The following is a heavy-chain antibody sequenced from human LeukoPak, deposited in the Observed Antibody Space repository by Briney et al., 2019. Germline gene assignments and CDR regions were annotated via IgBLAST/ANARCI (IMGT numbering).Heavy chain of an antibody. Sequence: QPGGSLRLSCAPSGFTFSNYAMSWVRQAPGKGLVWVSGISGGGGTTYYADSVKGRFTISRDNSKNSLYLQMRSLRTEVTALYDCAKDLGPSGAAWFDPWGQGTLVTVSS. CDR3: AKDLGPSGAAWFDP. CDR2: ISGGGGTT. V-gene: IGHV3-23*01. J-gene: IGHJ5*02. D-gene: IGHD7-27*01. CDR1: GFTFSNYA.